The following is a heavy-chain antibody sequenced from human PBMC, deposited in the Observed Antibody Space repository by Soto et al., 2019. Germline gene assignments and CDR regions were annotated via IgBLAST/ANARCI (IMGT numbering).Heavy chain of an antibody. CDR2: ISGSGDST. Sequence: GSLRLSCAASGFTFSSYAMSWVRQAPGKGLEWVSGISGSGDSTYYADSVKGRFTISRDNPKNTLYLQMNSLRAEDTAVYYCAKGVPGIAVAGTGYFQHWGQGTLVTVSS. J-gene: IGHJ1*01. CDR3: AKGVPGIAVAGTGYFQH. V-gene: IGHV3-23*01. CDR1: GFTFSSYA. D-gene: IGHD6-19*01.